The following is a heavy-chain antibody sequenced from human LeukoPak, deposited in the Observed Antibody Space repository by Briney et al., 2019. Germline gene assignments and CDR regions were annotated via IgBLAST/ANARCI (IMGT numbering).Heavy chain of an antibody. CDR1: GGTFSSYA. D-gene: IGHD6-6*01. Sequence: SVKVSCKASGGTFSSYAISWVRQAPGQGLEWMGGIIPILGTANYAQKFQGRVTITTDESTSTAYMELSSLRSEDTAVYYCARDYYCSSSTVMLPHWGQGTLVNVSS. J-gene: IGHJ4*02. CDR2: IIPILGTA. V-gene: IGHV1-69*05. CDR3: ARDYYCSSSTVMLPH.